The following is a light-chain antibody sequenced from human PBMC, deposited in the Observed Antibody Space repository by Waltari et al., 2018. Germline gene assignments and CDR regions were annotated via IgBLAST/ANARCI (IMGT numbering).Light chain of an antibody. CDR2: RNN. Sequence: QSVLTQPPSASGTPGQRVPISCSGSRPNIEMNYVSWFQRLPGTAPGLPIYRNNRRPEGVPDRFSGAKSGTSASLAISGLRSDDEADYYCAAWDDSLSGLYVFGTGTKVTVL. CDR1: RPNIEMNY. CDR3: AAWDDSLSGLYV. J-gene: IGLJ1*01. V-gene: IGLV1-47*01.